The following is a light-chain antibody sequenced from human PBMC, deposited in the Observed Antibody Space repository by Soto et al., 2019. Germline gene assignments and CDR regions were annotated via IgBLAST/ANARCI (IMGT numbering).Light chain of an antibody. CDR2: AAS. V-gene: IGKV1-39*01. CDR1: QSISSY. CDR3: QQSYSTPRT. J-gene: IGKJ1*01. Sequence: DIQMTQSPSSLSASVGDRVTITCRASQSISSYLNWYQQKPGKAPKLLIYAASSLQSGVPSRFSGSGSGTDFTLTISSLQPEDFATYYSQQSYSTPRTFGQGNKVEIK.